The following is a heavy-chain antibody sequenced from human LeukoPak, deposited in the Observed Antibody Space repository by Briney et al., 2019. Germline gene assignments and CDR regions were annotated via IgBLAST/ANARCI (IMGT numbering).Heavy chain of an antibody. CDR2: MNPNSGNT. Sequence: GASVKVSCKASGYTFTSYDINWVRQATGQGLEWMGWMNPNSGNTGYAQKFQGRVTMTRNTSISTAYMELSSLRSEDTAVYYCARGRRMIGIAADGYWGQGTLVTVSS. CDR1: GYTFTSYD. V-gene: IGHV1-8*01. CDR3: ARGRRMIGIAADGY. D-gene: IGHD6-13*01. J-gene: IGHJ4*02.